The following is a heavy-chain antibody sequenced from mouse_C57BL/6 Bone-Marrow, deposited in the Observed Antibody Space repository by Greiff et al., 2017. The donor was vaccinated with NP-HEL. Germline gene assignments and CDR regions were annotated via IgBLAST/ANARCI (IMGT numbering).Heavy chain of an antibody. D-gene: IGHD3-2*02. CDR1: GYAFSSSW. CDR3: ASQLRLRPPWFAY. J-gene: IGHJ3*01. CDR2: IYPGDGDT. V-gene: IGHV1-82*01. Sequence: VQLQQSGPELVKPGASVKISCKASGYAFSSSWMNWVKQRPGKGLEWIGRIYPGDGDTNYNGKFKGKATLTADKSSSTAYMQLSSLTSEASAVYFCASQLRLRPPWFAYWGQGTLVTVSA.